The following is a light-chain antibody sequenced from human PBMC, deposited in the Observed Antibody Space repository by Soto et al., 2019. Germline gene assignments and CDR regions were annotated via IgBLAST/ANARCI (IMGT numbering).Light chain of an antibody. Sequence: QSVLTQPASVSGSPVQSITISCTGTSSDVGGYNYVSWYQQHPGKAPKLMIYDVSNRPSGVSNRFSGSKSANTASLTISALLPEDEDDYYCSSYTSSSALKVFGAGTKLTVL. CDR1: SSDVGGYNY. CDR3: SSYTSSSALKV. V-gene: IGLV2-14*01. J-gene: IGLJ3*02. CDR2: DVS.